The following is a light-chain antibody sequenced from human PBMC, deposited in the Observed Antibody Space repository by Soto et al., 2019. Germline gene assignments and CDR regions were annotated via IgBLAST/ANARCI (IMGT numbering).Light chain of an antibody. Sequence: EIMLTQSPATLSLSPGERATLSCRASQSVSSYLAWYQQKPGQAPRLLIYDASNRATGLPARFSGSGSWTDFTLTISSLEPEEFAVYDCQQRSNWLTFGGGTKVEIK. CDR3: QQRSNWLT. V-gene: IGKV3-11*01. CDR1: QSVSSY. CDR2: DAS. J-gene: IGKJ4*01.